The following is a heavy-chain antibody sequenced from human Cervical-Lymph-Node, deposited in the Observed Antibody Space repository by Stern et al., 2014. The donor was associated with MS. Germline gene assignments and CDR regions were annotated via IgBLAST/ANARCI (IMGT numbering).Heavy chain of an antibody. J-gene: IGHJ6*02. D-gene: IGHD2-15*01. Sequence: QVQLQESGPGLVKPSETLSLTCTVSGGSINSHYWTWMRQPTGKGLEWIGYIHYSGSTSYNPSLKSRFTMSLDASMNQISLRLTSVSAADTAVYYCVGYCSGGSCPDVWGQGTTVTVSS. CDR1: GGSINSHY. CDR2: IHYSGST. V-gene: IGHV4-59*11. CDR3: VGYCSGGSCPDV.